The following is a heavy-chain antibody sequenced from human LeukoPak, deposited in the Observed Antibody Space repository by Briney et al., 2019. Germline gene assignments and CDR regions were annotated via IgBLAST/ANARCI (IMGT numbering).Heavy chain of an antibody. CDR3: AKDPRFPYGV. CDR2: ISGSGDNT. J-gene: IGHJ4*02. Sequence: PGGSLRLSCAASGFTFSACGMSWVRQAPGKGLEWVSIISGSGDNTYYADSVKGRFTISRDNSKNTLFLQMNSLRAEDTAVYYCAKDPRFPYGVWGQGTLVTVSS. CDR1: GFTFSACG. V-gene: IGHV3-23*01. D-gene: IGHD3-10*01.